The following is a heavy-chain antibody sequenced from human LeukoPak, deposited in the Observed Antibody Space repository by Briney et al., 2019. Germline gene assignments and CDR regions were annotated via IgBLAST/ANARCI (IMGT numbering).Heavy chain of an antibody. D-gene: IGHD3-3*01. Sequence: ASVKVSCKASEYTFTSYDINWVRQATGQGLEWMGYMNPNSGSTAFAQNFQGRVTTTRNTSISTVYMELSSLRSEDTAVYYCARGPHYDFWSGYIDYWGQGTLVTVSS. CDR1: EYTFTSYD. V-gene: IGHV1-8*03. CDR3: ARGPHYDFWSGYIDY. J-gene: IGHJ4*02. CDR2: MNPNSGST.